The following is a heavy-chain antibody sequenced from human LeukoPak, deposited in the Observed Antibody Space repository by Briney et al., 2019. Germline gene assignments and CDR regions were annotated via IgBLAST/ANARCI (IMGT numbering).Heavy chain of an antibody. V-gene: IGHV1-18*01. J-gene: IGHJ4*02. CDR2: ISAYNGNT. Sequence: ASVTVSCKASGYTFTSYGISWVRQAPGQGLEWMGWISAYNGNTNYAQKLQGRVTMTTDTSTSTAYMELRSLRSDDTAVYYCARVNYYYDSSGYYYPLDYWGQGTLVTVSS. CDR1: GYTFTSYG. CDR3: ARVNYYYDSSGYYYPLDY. D-gene: IGHD3-22*01.